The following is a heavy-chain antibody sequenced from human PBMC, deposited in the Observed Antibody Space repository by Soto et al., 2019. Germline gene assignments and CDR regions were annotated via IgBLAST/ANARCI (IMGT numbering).Heavy chain of an antibody. D-gene: IGHD3-10*01. CDR2: ISYDGSNK. J-gene: IGHJ4*02. CDR1: GFTFSSYG. Sequence: QVQLVESGGGVVQPGRSLRLSCAASGFTFSSYGMHWVRQAPGKGLEWVAVISYDGSNKYYADSVKGRFTISRDNSKNTLYLQMNSLRAEDTAVYYCATTERRFGDTPPLRVLRGWGQGTLVTVSS. CDR3: ATTERRFGDTPPLRVLRG. V-gene: IGHV3-30*03.